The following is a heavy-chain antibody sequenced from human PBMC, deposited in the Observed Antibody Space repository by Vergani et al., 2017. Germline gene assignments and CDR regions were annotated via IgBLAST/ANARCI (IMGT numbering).Heavy chain of an antibody. Sequence: QVQLVQSGAEVKKPGASVRVSCKASGFTFTSYHIHWVRQAPGQGLDWLGRIDPNSVDTRYSQRFQDRVTITRDTSINTAYMELSSLRSEDTAVYYCASNLQYRRLGVWGKGP. CDR1: GFTFTSYH. V-gene: IGHV1-2*06. CDR3: ASNLQYRRLGV. D-gene: IGHD4-11*01. J-gene: IGHJ6*03. CDR2: IDPNSVDT.